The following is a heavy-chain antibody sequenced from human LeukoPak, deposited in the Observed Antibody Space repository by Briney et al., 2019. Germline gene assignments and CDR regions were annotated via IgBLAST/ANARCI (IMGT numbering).Heavy chain of an antibody. J-gene: IGHJ5*02. CDR1: GFTFSSHG. Sequence: GGTLRLSCAASGFTFSSHGMNWVRQAPGKGLEWVSGISPSGDITYYADSVMGRFTISRDNSKNTLAVQMNSLRAEDTAVYYCAKDRTAGGPYNWFDPWGQGTLVTVSS. CDR2: ISPSGDIT. CDR3: AKDRTAGGPYNWFDP. V-gene: IGHV3-23*01. D-gene: IGHD1-1*01.